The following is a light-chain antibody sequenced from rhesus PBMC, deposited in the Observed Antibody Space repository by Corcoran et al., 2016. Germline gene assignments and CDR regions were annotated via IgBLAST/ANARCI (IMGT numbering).Light chain of an antibody. CDR1: QGITNW. CDR2: AAS. J-gene: IGKJ2*01. Sequence: DIQMTQSPSSLSASVGDRVTITCQASQGITNWLAWYQQKPGKAPKLLIYAASSLQRGVPSRASGSGSGTEFTLTISSLQPEDFATYYCQQHNSNPYSFGQGTKVEIK. CDR3: QQHNSNPYS. V-gene: IGKV1-33*02.